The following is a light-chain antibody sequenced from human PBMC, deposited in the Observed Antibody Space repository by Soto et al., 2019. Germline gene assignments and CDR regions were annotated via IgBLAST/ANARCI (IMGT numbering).Light chain of an antibody. J-gene: IGKJ4*01. CDR3: QQYNSWPLT. CDR1: QSVSTD. V-gene: IGKV3D-15*01. Sequence: AQSPVALSLSPGERATLSCRASQSVSTDLAWYQQKPGQAPGLLIYGASSRATGIPDRFSGSGSGTDFTLTISSLQSEDFAVYYCQQYNSWPLTFGGGTKVEIK. CDR2: GAS.